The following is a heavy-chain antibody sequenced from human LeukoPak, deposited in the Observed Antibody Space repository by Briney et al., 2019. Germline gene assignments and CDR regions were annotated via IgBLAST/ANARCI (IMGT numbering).Heavy chain of an antibody. D-gene: IGHD2-2*01. CDR1: GSTLSTYY. Sequence: GGSLRLSCVMSGSTLSTYYMSWVRQAPGKGLEWVANIRQDGAVIYYVDSVKGRFTISRDNAKNSLYLQMSSLRAEDTGFYYCATPSDAPANVGGQGPLVTVSS. CDR3: ATPSDAPANV. CDR2: IRQDGAVI. V-gene: IGHV3-7*01. J-gene: IGHJ4*02.